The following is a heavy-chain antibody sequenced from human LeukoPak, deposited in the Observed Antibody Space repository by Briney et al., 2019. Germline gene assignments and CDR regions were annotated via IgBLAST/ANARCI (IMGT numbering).Heavy chain of an antibody. J-gene: IGHJ4*02. CDR1: GFTFSSYA. CDR2: ISGGGDST. D-gene: IGHD6-13*01. CDR3: AKDRGAAAGRAVFDY. V-gene: IGHV3-23*01. Sequence: GGSLRLSCTASGFTFSSYAMSWVRQPPGKGLEWVSLISGGGDSTYYADSVKGRFTISRDNSKNTLYLEMNSLRAEDTAVYYCAKDRGAAAGRAVFDYWGQGTLVTVSS.